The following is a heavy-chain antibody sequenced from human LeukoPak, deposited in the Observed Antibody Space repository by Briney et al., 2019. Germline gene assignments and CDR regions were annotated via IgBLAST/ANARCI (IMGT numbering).Heavy chain of an antibody. D-gene: IGHD2/OR15-2a*01. CDR1: GFTFSSYG. CDR3: AKETFLADGGY. V-gene: IGHV3-30*02. Sequence: PGGSLRFSCVVSGFTFSSYGMHWVRQAPGKGLEWVGFIRYDGNNEYYADSVRGRFTISRDNSKRTLYLQMNSLRAEDTAVYYCAKETFLADGGYWGQGTLVTVSS. J-gene: IGHJ4*02. CDR2: IRYDGNNE.